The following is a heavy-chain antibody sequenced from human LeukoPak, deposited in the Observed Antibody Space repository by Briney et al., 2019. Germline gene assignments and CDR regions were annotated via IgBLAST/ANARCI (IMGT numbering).Heavy chain of an antibody. CDR3: ARSWRIQLWSTISQNYYYYYYMDV. J-gene: IGHJ6*03. Sequence: GASVKVSCKASGYTFTSYAMNWVRQAPGQGLEWMGWINTNTGNPTYAQGFTGRFVFSLDTSVSTAYLQISSLKAEDTAVYYCARSWRIQLWSTISQNYYYYYYMDVWGKGTTVTVSS. CDR1: GYTFTSYA. V-gene: IGHV7-4-1*02. CDR2: INTNTGNP. D-gene: IGHD5-18*01.